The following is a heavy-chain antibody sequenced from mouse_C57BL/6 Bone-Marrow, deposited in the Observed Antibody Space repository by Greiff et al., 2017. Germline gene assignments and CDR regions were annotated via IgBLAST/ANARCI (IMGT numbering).Heavy chain of an antibody. V-gene: IGHV1-15*01. D-gene: IGHD1-1*01. CDR1: GYTFTDYE. Sequence: VQLQQSGAELVRPGASVTLSCKASGYTFTDYEMHWVKQTPVHGLEWIGAIDPETGGTAYNQKFKGKAILTADKSSSTAYMELRSLTSEDSAFYYCTRRRGVYYGSSYYAMDYWGQGTSVTVSS. CDR3: TRRRGVYYGSSYYAMDY. J-gene: IGHJ4*01. CDR2: IDPETGGT.